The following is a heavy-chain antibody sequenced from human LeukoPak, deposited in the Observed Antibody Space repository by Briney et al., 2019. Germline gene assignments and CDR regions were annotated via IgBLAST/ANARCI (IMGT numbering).Heavy chain of an antibody. CDR3: ARVIAAALGAFDI. V-gene: IGHV3-20*01. Sequence: PGGSLRLSCAASGFTFDDYGMSWVRQAPGKGLEWVSGINWNGGSTGYADSVKGRFTISRDNAKNFLYLQMNSLRAEDTALYHCARVIAAALGAFDIWGQGTMVTVSS. D-gene: IGHD6-13*01. J-gene: IGHJ3*02. CDR2: INWNGGST. CDR1: GFTFDDYG.